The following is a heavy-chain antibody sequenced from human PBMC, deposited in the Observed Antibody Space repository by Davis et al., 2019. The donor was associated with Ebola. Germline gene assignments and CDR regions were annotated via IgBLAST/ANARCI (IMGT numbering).Heavy chain of an antibody. Sequence: GESLKISCKGSGYSFTTYWIAWVRQMPGKGLEWVGIMYAGDTDTRYSPSFEGQVTIPADKSISTVYLQWSSLKASDTAMYFCAKGRGPYRRGDAFDIWGRGTMVTVSS. J-gene: IGHJ3*02. CDR2: MYAGDTDT. V-gene: IGHV5-51*01. D-gene: IGHD1-26*01. CDR3: AKGRGPYRRGDAFDI. CDR1: GYSFTTYW.